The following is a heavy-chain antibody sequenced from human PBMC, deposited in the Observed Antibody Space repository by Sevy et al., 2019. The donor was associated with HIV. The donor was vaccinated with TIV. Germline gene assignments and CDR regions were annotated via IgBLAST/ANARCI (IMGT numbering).Heavy chain of an antibody. D-gene: IGHD4-4*01. CDR2: IDYSGST. J-gene: IGHJ4*02. Sequence: KQSQTLSLTCTVSRGSISSYYWSWIRQPPGKGLEWIGYIDYSGSTNYNPSLKSRVTMSVDTSKNQFSLKLSSVIAADTAVYYCARGGASHYRRHFDYWGQGTLVTVSS. CDR3: ARGGASHYRRHFDY. V-gene: IGHV4-59*01. CDR1: RGSISSYY.